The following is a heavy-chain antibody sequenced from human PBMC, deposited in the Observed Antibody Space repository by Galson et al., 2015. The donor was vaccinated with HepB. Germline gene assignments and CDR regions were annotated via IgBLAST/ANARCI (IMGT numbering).Heavy chain of an antibody. CDR2: IYSGGDT. Sequence: SLRLSCAASGFTVSSTYMSWVRQAPGKGLAWLSVIYSGGDTYYADSVKGRFTISRDNSKNTLYLQMNSLRAADTAVYYCARGTMAARPVGLNYWGQGTLVTVSS. CDR1: GFTVSSTY. V-gene: IGHV3-53*01. CDR3: ARGTMAARPVGLNY. D-gene: IGHD6-6*01. J-gene: IGHJ4*02.